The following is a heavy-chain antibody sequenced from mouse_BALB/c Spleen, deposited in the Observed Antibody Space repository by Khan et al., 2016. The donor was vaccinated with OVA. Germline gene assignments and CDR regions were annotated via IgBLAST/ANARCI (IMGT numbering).Heavy chain of an antibody. J-gene: IGHJ4*01. V-gene: IGHV9-3-1*01. Sequence: QIQLVQSGPELKKPGETVKISCKASGYTFTNYGMNWVKQSPGKALKWMGWINTYTGEPTYADDFKGRFAFSLDTSASTAYLQINNLKNEDTATYFCTKPPYLSYTLDLRGQGTSVTVS. CDR3: TKPPYLSYTLDL. CDR1: GYTFTNYG. D-gene: IGHD2-10*01. CDR2: INTYTGEP.